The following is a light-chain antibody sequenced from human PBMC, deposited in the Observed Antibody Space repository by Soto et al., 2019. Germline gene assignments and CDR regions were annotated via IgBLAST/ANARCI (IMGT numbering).Light chain of an antibody. Sequence: DIQMTQPPPSVSASVGARVPITCGAGRGIRSGLAWYKQKPGKAPKLLIYAASSLQSGVPSRFSGSGSGTDFTLTISSLQPEDFAAYYCQQTNSFPLTFGRGTKVEIK. CDR2: AAS. J-gene: IGKJ4*01. CDR3: QQTNSFPLT. CDR1: RGIRSG. V-gene: IGKV1-12*01.